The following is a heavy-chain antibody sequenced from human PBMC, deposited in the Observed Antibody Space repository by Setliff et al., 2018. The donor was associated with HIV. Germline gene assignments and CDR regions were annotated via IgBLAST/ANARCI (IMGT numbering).Heavy chain of an antibody. J-gene: IGHJ4*02. V-gene: IGHV1-69*13. D-gene: IGHD3-22*01. CDR2: ISPIFGTA. CDR1: GGTSNTYA. CDR3: ARGGVYYYDSSGWSMDY. Sequence: SVKVSCKASGGTSNTYAITWVRQAPGQGLEWMGGISPIFGTANYAQKFQGRVTITADESTTTTYMELNSLRSEDTAVYYCARGGVYYYDSSGWSMDYWGQGTLVTVSS.